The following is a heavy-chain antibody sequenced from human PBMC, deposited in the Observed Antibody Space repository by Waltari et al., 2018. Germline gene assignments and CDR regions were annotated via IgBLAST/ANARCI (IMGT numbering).Heavy chain of an antibody. Sequence: QLQLQESGPGLVKPSETLSLTCFVSGGSISSSNYHWGWIRQPPGKGLEWIGTISYSGNTYYNPSLKSRVSISIDTSKNQFSLTLSSVTAADTAVYYCAIRLAVPGGWFDPWGQGTLVTVSS. J-gene: IGHJ5*02. D-gene: IGHD6-19*01. CDR1: GGSISSSNYH. V-gene: IGHV4-39*07. CDR2: ISYSGNT. CDR3: AIRLAVPGGWFDP.